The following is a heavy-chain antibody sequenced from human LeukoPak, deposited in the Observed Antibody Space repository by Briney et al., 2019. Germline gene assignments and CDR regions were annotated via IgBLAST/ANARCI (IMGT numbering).Heavy chain of an antibody. J-gene: IGHJ4*02. Sequence: SETLSLTCTVSGGSISSSFYYWGWIRQPPGKGLEWIGSIYYSGSTYYNPSLKSRVTISVDTSKNQFSLKLSSVTAAGTAVYYCARDMAEAGYFDSWGQGTLVTVSS. D-gene: IGHD6-19*01. V-gene: IGHV4-39*07. CDR2: IYYSGST. CDR3: ARDMAEAGYFDS. CDR1: GGSISSSFYY.